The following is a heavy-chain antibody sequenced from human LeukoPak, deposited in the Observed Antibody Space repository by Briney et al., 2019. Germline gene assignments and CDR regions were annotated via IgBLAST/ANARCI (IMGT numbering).Heavy chain of an antibody. V-gene: IGHV3-30*02. J-gene: IGHJ6*02. D-gene: IGHD3-10*01. CDR1: GVTFSSYV. Sequence: PGGSLRLSCAASGVTFSSYVRHWVRQAPGKGLEWVAFIGDDGSNKYYEDCVNGRFPISRDNSKNALYLQMHSLRAEETAVYYCAKAGREVRGVIKLYYYGMDVWGQGTTVTVSS. CDR3: AKAGREVRGVIKLYYYGMDV. CDR2: IGDDGSNK.